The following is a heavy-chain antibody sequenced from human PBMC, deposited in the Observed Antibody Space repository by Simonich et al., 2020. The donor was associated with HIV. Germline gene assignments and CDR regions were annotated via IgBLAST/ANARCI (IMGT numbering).Heavy chain of an antibody. CDR3: AGCGGDCYHFDY. CDR2: VNHSGST. CDR1: GGSFSGYY. V-gene: IGHV4-34*01. Sequence: QVQLQQWGAGLLKPSGTLSLPCAVYGGSFSGYYWSWIRQPPGKGRAGMWEVNHSGSTHHNPSLQNRVPMSVDTSKNQFSLKLSSVTAADTAVYYCAGCGGDCYHFDYWGQGTLVTVSS. D-gene: IGHD2-21*02. J-gene: IGHJ4*02.